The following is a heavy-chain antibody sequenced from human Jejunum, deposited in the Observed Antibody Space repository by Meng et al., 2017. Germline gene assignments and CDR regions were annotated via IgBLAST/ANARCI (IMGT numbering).Heavy chain of an antibody. CDR1: GGSISDYY. CDR2: INDSGST. V-gene: IGHV4-34*01. CDR3: ARGNEYSNYGADF. Sequence: QVKLQQWSAGLLKPSETLSLTCAVYGGSISDYYWTWIRQPPGKGLEWIGEINDSGSTNYNPSLKSRVTISVDTSKSQFYLRVSSVTAADTAVYYCARGNEYSNYGADFWGQGTLVTVSS. D-gene: IGHD4-11*01. J-gene: IGHJ4*02.